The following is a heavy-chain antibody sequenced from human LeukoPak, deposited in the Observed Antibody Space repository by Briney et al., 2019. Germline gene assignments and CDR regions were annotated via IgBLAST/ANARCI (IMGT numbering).Heavy chain of an antibody. CDR1: GGSFSGYY. V-gene: IGHV4-34*01. D-gene: IGHD6-19*01. CDR3: ARGVAVAGRVLWFDP. J-gene: IGHJ5*02. CDR2: INHSGST. Sequence: SETLSLTCAVYGGSFSGYYWSWIRQPPGKGLEWIGEINHSGSTNYNPSLESRVTISVDTSKNQFSLKLSSVTAADTAVYYCARGVAVAGRVLWFDPWGREPWSPSPQ.